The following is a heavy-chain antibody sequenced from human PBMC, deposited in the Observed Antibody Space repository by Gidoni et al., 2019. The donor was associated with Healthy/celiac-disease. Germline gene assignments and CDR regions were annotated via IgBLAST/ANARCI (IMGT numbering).Heavy chain of an antibody. V-gene: IGHV3-9*01. J-gene: IGHJ4*02. CDR2: ISWNSGSI. CDR1: GFTFDDYA. Sequence: EVQLVESGGGLVQPGRSLRLSCAASGFTFDDYAMHWVRQAPGKGLEWVSVISWNSGSIGYADSVKGGFTISRDNAKNSLYLQMNSLRAEDTALYYCAKDIRYSSSWEGGAFDYWGQGTLVTVSS. CDR3: AKDIRYSSSWEGGAFDY. D-gene: IGHD6-13*01.